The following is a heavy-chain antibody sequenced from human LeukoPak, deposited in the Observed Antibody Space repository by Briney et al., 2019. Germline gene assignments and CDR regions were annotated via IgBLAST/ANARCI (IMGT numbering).Heavy chain of an antibody. V-gene: IGHV6-1*01. CDR1: GDSVSTNSVA. J-gene: IGHJ3*01. Sequence: SQTLSLTCAISGDSVSTNSVAGNWIRQSPSRGLEWLVRTYYRSKWNNDYAGSVKSRITINPDTSKNQFSLQLNSVTPDDTALYYCARGRYSGLDLWGQGTMVTVSS. CDR3: ARGRYSGLDL. CDR2: TYYRSKWNN. D-gene: IGHD2-15*01.